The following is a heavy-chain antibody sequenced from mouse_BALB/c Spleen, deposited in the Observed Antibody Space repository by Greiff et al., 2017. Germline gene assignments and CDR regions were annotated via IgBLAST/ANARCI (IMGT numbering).Heavy chain of an antibody. CDR3: ARGGYYDYDGFAY. J-gene: IGHJ3*01. V-gene: IGHV2-4-1*01. CDR1: GFSLTSYG. D-gene: IGHD2-4*01. CDR2: IWSGGST. Sequence: VQLQQSGPGLVQPSQSLSITCTVSGFSLTSYGVHWVRQSPGKGLEWLGVIWSGGSTDYNAAFISRLSISKDNSKSQVFFKMNSLQADDTAIYYCARGGYYDYDGFAYWGQGTLVTVSA.